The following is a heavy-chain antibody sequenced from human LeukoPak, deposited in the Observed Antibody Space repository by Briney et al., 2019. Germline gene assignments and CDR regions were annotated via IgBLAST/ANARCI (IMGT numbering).Heavy chain of an antibody. CDR3: AKADCSSTSCYDYSGMDV. CDR1: GFTFSSYA. Sequence: GGSLRLSCAASGFTFSSYAMSWVRQAPGKGLEWVSAISGSGGSTYYADSVKGRFTISRDNSKNTLYLQMNSLRAEDTAVYYCAKADCSSTSCYDYSGMDVWGQGTTVTVSS. V-gene: IGHV3-23*01. J-gene: IGHJ6*02. CDR2: ISGSGGST. D-gene: IGHD2-2*01.